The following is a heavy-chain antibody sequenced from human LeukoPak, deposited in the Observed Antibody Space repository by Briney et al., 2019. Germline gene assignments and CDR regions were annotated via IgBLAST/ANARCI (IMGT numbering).Heavy chain of an antibody. J-gene: IGHJ5*02. CDR3: SRDSGTYNWFDP. D-gene: IGHD1-26*01. V-gene: IGHV3-73*01. CDR1: GCTFSGSA. CDR2: IDKKDKGYATAT. Sequence: GGSLKLSCAASGCTFSGSAIHWVRQSSGKGLEWVGQIDKKDKGYATATAYAASVKGRFTISRDDSINTAYLQMKSLKTEDTALYYCSRDSGTYNWFDPWGQGTLVTVSS.